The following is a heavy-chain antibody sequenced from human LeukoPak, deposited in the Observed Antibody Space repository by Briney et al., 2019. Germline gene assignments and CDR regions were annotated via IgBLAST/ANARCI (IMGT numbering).Heavy chain of an antibody. CDR3: ATGERMVRGDGVDY. CDR2: IYSGGST. CDR1: GLTVRNNY. D-gene: IGHD3-10*01. J-gene: IGHJ4*02. V-gene: IGHV3-66*01. Sequence: GGSLRLSCAASGLTVRNNYMSWVRQAPGKGLEGVSVIYSGGSTYYADSAKGRFTISRDNSKNTLYLQMNSLRAEDTAVYFCATGERMVRGDGVDYWGQGTLVTVSS.